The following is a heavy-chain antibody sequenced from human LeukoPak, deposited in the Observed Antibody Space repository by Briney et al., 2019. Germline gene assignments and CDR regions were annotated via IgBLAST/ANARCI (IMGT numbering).Heavy chain of an antibody. CDR2: INPSGGST. CDR3: FAGYDFYYYYGMDV. V-gene: IGHV1-46*01. Sequence: ASVKVSCKASGYSFTSYYVQWVRLAPGQGLEWMGVINPSGGSTIYAQRFRGRVSMTRDTSTTTVYMELNSLRSEDTAVYYCFAGYDFYYYYGMDVWGQGTTVTVSS. CDR1: GYSFTSYY. J-gene: IGHJ6*02. D-gene: IGHD3-3*01.